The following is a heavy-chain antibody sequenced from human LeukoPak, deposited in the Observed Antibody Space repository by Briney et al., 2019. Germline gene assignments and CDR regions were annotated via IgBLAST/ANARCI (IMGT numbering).Heavy chain of an antibody. D-gene: IGHD3-10*01. CDR1: GYTFTGYY. V-gene: IGHV1-2*02. Sequence: RASVKVSCKASGYTFTGYYMHWVRQAPGQGLEWMGWINPNSGGTNYAQKFQGRVTMTRDTSISTAYMELSRLRSDDTAVYYCAYLWFGEPNFDYWGQGTLVTVSS. CDR3: AYLWFGEPNFDY. J-gene: IGHJ4*02. CDR2: INPNSGGT.